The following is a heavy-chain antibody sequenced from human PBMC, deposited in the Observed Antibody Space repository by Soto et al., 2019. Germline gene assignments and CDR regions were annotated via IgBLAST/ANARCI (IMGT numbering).Heavy chain of an antibody. CDR1: GYTFTSYG. D-gene: IGHD3-22*01. CDR2: ISTFHGNT. V-gene: IGHV1-18*04. Sequence: ASVKVSCKASGYTFTSYGIRWVRQAPGQGLEWMGWISTFHGNTNYAQKFQGSVTMTTDTSTSTAYMELRSLTSGDTAIYFCARDASDTTGYPFDYWGQGTLVTVSS. CDR3: ARDASDTTGYPFDY. J-gene: IGHJ4*02.